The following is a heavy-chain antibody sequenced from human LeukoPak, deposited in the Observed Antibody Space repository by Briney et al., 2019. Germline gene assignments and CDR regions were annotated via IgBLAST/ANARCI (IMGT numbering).Heavy chain of an antibody. CDR1: GFAFSNYW. Sequence: GGSLRLSCAASGFAFSNYWMHWVRQAPGEGLVWVSHISSDGSTTNYADSVKGRFTISRDNAKSTLYLQMNSLRAEDTALYYCARPLDFDFWGQGTLVTVSS. J-gene: IGHJ4*02. CDR3: ARPLDFDF. CDR2: ISSDGSTT. V-gene: IGHV3-74*01.